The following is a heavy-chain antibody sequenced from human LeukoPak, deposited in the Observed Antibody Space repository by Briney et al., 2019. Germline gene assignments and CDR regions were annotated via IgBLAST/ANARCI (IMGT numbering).Heavy chain of an antibody. J-gene: IGHJ3*02. V-gene: IGHV3-74*03. CDR3: VRDRSSTSWYDAFDI. CDR1: GFSFNSYW. D-gene: IGHD2-2*01. Sequence: GGSLRLSCAASGFSFNSYWMHWVRPAPGNGLVWVAHITNDGTVTKYADSVRGRFTVSRDNAKNTLYLQMNSLRAGDTAVYYCVRDRSSTSWYDAFDIWGQGTMVTVSS. CDR2: ITNDGTVT.